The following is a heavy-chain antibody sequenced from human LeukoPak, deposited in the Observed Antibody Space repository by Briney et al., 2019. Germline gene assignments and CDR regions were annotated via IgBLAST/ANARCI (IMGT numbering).Heavy chain of an antibody. CDR3: ARSGVVEPPAPVRFDP. V-gene: IGHV3-7*01. Sequence: GGSLRLSCGASGFTFRNEWMSLVGQAPGKGLEWVANIKQDGSEENYVDSVKGRFSISRDNAKNSLYLQMNSLRAEDSAVYYCARSGVVEPPAPVRFDPWGHGTLVTVSS. J-gene: IGHJ5*02. CDR2: IKQDGSEE. CDR1: GFTFRNEW. D-gene: IGHD2-8*02.